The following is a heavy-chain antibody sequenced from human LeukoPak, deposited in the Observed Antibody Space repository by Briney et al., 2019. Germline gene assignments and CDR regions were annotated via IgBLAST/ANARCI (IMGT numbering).Heavy chain of an antibody. CDR1: GFTFNTYS. Sequence: PGGSLRLSCEASGFTFNTYSMNWARQAPGKGLEGVSSINSSGGYMFYADSVKGRFIISRDNAKDSLYLQINSLRVEDTAVYYCLRGDRRDYWGQGTLVTVSS. V-gene: IGHV3-21*06. J-gene: IGHJ4*02. CDR3: LRGDRRDY. CDR2: INSSGGYM.